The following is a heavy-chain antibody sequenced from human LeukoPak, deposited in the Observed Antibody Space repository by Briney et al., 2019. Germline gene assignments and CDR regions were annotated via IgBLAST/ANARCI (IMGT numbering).Heavy chain of an antibody. CDR2: INPNSGGT. V-gene: IGHV1-2*02. J-gene: IGHJ4*02. CDR1: GYTFTSYG. CDR3: ARDLMEASFFYTYYFDY. Sequence: ASVKVSCKASGYTFTSYGISWVRQAPGQGLEWMGWINPNSGGTNYAQKFQGRVTMTRDTSISTAYMELSRLRSDDTAVYYCARDLMEASFFYTYYFDYWGQGTLVTVSS. D-gene: IGHD2-8*01.